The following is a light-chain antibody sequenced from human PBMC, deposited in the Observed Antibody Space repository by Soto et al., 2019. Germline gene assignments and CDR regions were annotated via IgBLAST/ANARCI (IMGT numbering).Light chain of an antibody. Sequence: IQMTQSPSTLSASVGDRVTITCRASQSIRSWLAWYQQKPGKAPKLLIYDASSLQSGVPSRFSGSESGTEFTLTISSLQPDDFATYYCQQYNSYSLTFGGGTKVEIK. CDR1: QSIRSW. CDR2: DAS. CDR3: QQYNSYSLT. J-gene: IGKJ4*01. V-gene: IGKV1-5*01.